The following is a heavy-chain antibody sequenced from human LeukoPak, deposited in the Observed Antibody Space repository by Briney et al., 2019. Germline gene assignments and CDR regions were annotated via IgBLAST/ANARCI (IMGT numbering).Heavy chain of an antibody. V-gene: IGHV4-59*01. D-gene: IGHD3-22*01. CDR3: ARVGGEPVVGPWYFDL. CDR1: GYSISSYY. CDR2: IYYSGST. Sequence: SETLSLTCTVSGYSISSYYWSWIRQPPGKGLEWIGYIYYSGSTNYNPSLKSRVTISVDTSKNQFSLKLSSVTAADTAVYYCARVGGEPVVGPWYFDLWGRGTLVTVSS. J-gene: IGHJ2*01.